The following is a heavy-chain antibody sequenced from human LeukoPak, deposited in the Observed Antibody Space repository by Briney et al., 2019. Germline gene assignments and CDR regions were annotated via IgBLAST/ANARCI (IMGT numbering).Heavy chain of an antibody. V-gene: IGHV1-18*01. CDR2: ISAYNGDT. CDR1: GYTFTNYG. J-gene: IGHJ3*02. CDR3: ARDQSVRLLQTSSTYFKHVFAI. D-gene: IGHD6-13*01. Sequence: ASVKVSCKTSGYTFTNYGISWVRQAPGLGLEWMGWISAYNGDTNYAQKVQGRVTMTTDTSTSTAYMELRSLRFDDTAVYYCARDQSVRLLQTSSTYFKHVFAIWGQGSMVTVSS.